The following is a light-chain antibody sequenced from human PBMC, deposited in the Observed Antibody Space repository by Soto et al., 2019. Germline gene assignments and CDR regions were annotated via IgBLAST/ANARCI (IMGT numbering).Light chain of an antibody. CDR3: ISYTDRQSYL. V-gene: IGLV2-14*03. CDR2: AFS. Sequence: QSALTQPASVSGSPGQSITISCSGTSSDIGSYNHVAWYQQFPGKSPKLMIYAFSDRPPGVSDRFSGSKAGITASLTISGLQTEDEADYYCISYTDRQSYLFGTGTKLTVL. J-gene: IGLJ1*01. CDR1: SSDIGSYNH.